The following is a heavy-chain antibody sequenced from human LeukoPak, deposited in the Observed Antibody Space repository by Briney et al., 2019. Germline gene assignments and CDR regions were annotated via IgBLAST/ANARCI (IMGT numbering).Heavy chain of an antibody. J-gene: IGHJ5*02. D-gene: IGHD1-20*01. CDR1: GGSISSGCYY. V-gene: IGHV4-31*03. CDR2: IYYSGST. Sequence: SQTLSLTCTVSGGSISSGCYYWSWIRQHPGKGLEWIGYIYYSGSTYYNPSLKRRVTISVDTSKNQFSLKLSSVTAAETAVYYCARDNNWNDPPGDWFDPWGQGTLVTVSS. CDR3: ARDNNWNDPPGDWFDP.